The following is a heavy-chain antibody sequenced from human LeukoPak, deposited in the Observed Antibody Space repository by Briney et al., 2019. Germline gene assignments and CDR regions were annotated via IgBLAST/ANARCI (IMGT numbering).Heavy chain of an antibody. CDR1: GYTFTSYG. Sequence: GASVKVSCKASGYTFTSYGISWVRQAPGQGLEWMGWICAYNGNTNYAQKLQGRVTMTTDTSTSTAYMELRSLRSDDTAVYYCARADTYYDYVWGSSRAFDIWGQGTMVTVSS. V-gene: IGHV1-18*01. J-gene: IGHJ3*02. D-gene: IGHD3-16*02. CDR3: ARADTYYDYVWGSSRAFDI. CDR2: ICAYNGNT.